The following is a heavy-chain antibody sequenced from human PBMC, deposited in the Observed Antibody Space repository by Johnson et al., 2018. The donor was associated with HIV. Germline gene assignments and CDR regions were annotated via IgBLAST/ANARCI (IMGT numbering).Heavy chain of an antibody. CDR1: GFTFSSCA. V-gene: IGHV3-30-3*01. CDR3: ARDPAAAALRAFDI. CDR2: ISYDGSNK. Sequence: VQLVESGGGVVQPGRSLRLSCAASGFTFSSCAMHWVRQAPGKGLEWETIISYDGSNKYYADSVKGRFTISRDNSKKTLHLQMNSLRAEDTAVYYCARDPAAAALRAFDIWGQGTMVTVSS. J-gene: IGHJ3*02. D-gene: IGHD6-13*01.